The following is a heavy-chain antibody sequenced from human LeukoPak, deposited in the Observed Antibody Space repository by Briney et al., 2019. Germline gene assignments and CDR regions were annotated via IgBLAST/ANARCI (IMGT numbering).Heavy chain of an antibody. V-gene: IGHV3-30*02. D-gene: IGHD4-17*01. J-gene: IGHJ3*02. CDR3: AKDLTTVTTQQI. Sequence: GGSLRLSCAASGFTFSSYGMHWVRQAPGKGLEWVAFIRYDGSNKYYADSVKGRFTISRDNSKNTLYLQMNSLGAEDTAVYYCAKDLTTVTTQQIWGQGTMVTVSS. CDR2: IRYDGSNK. CDR1: GFTFSSYG.